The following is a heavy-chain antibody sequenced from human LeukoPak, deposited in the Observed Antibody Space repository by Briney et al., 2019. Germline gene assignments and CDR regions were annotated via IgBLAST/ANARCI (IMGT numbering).Heavy chain of an antibody. CDR1: GGTFSSYA. J-gene: IGHJ4*02. D-gene: IGHD1-26*01. V-gene: IGHV1-2*02. CDR3: ARAVGYLPDY. Sequence: GASVKVSCKASGGTFSSYAISWVRQAPGQGLEWMGWINPNSGGTNYAQKFQGRVTMTRDTSISTAYMELSRLRSDDTAVYYCARAVGYLPDYWGQGTLVTVSS. CDR2: INPNSGGT.